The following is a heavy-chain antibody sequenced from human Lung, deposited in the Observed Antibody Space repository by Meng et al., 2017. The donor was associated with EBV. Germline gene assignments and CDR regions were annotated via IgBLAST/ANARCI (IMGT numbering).Heavy chain of an antibody. D-gene: IGHD3-3*01. CDR3: ARVAPSGYRYFDY. Sequence: VKVVTSGSGLKKPGASVTVSCKASGYTFLNYAMNWVRQAPGQGLEWMGWINTNTGNPTYAQGFTRRFVFSLDTSFRTAYLQISSLKAEDTAVYYCARVAPSGYRYFDYWGQGTLVTVSS. CDR2: INTNTGNP. J-gene: IGHJ4*02. CDR1: GYTFLNYA. V-gene: IGHV7-4-1*02.